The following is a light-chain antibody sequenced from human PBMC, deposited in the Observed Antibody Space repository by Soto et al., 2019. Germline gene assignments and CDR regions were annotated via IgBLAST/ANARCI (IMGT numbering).Light chain of an antibody. Sequence: HSALTQPASVSGSPGQSITISCTGTSRDVGGYNYVSWYQHHPGKAPKLLIYEVTYRPSGVSNRFSGSKSGNTASLTISGLQAEDEADYYCSSNTASSTYVFGTGTKLTVL. CDR2: EVT. CDR3: SSNTASSTYV. V-gene: IGLV2-14*01. J-gene: IGLJ1*01. CDR1: SRDVGGYNY.